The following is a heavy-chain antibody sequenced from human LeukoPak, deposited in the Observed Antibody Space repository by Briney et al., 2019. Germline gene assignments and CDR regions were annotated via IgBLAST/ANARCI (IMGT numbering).Heavy chain of an antibody. J-gene: IGHJ4*02. CDR3: ARAAYAHGLDY. Sequence: GGSLRLSCAASGFIFSNYGIHWVRQAPGKGLEWVALIWSDGSHKYYTDSVKGRFTISRDNSKNTVYLQMNSLRAEDTAVYYCARAAYAHGLDYWGQGTLVTVAS. CDR2: IWSDGSHK. V-gene: IGHV3-33*01. CDR1: GFIFSNYG. D-gene: IGHD2-21*01.